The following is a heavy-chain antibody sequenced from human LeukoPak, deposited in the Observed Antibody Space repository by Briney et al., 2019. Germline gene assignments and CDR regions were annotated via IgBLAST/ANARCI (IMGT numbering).Heavy chain of an antibody. V-gene: IGHV3-30*09. CDR3: ATLVTAVTTTQFDY. D-gene: IGHD4-11*01. Sequence: GGSLRLSSAASGLTFNTYTMHWVRQAPGRGLEWLAVISFDGSTKHYADSVRGRFAISRDNSKNTLLLQMNNLRAEDTALYYCATLVTAVTTTQFDYWGQGALVTVSS. CDR2: ISFDGSTK. J-gene: IGHJ4*02. CDR1: GLTFNTYT.